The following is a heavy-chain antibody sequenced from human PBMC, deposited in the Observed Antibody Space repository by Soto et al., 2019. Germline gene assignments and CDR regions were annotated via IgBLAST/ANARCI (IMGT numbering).Heavy chain of an antibody. V-gene: IGHV3-7*05. D-gene: IGHD3-16*01. Sequence: PGGSLRLSCAASGFTFSSYWMSWVRQAPGKGLEWVANIKQDGSEKYYVDSVKGRFTISRDNAKNSLYLQMNSLRAEDTAVYYCARDPSDYVWYYYGMDVWGQGTTVTVSS. CDR1: GFTFSSYW. CDR3: ARDPSDYVWYYYGMDV. J-gene: IGHJ6*02. CDR2: IKQDGSEK.